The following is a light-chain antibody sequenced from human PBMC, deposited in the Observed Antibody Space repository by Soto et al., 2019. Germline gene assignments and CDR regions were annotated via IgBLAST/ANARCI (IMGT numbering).Light chain of an antibody. CDR3: QQYNSYSPT. CDR1: HCISSW. Sequence: DIQMTQSPSTLSASVGDRVTITCQVSHCISSWLAWYQQKPGKAPKLLIYDASSLESWVPSRFSGSGSGTEFTLTISSLQPDDFATYYCQQYNSYSPTFGQGTKV. J-gene: IGKJ1*01. V-gene: IGKV1-5*01. CDR2: DAS.